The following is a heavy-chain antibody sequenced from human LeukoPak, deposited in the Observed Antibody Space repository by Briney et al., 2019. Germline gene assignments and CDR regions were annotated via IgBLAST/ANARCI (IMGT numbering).Heavy chain of an antibody. D-gene: IGHD2-15*01. Sequence: PGGSLRLSCAASGFTFSSYGMHWVRQAPGKGLEWVAVISYDGSNKYYADSVKGRFTISRDNSKNTLYLQMNSLRAEDTAVYYYAKDLVAATPNYYYGMDVWGQGTTVTVSS. CDR2: ISYDGSNK. CDR1: GFTFSSYG. CDR3: AKDLVAATPNYYYGMDV. V-gene: IGHV3-30*18. J-gene: IGHJ6*02.